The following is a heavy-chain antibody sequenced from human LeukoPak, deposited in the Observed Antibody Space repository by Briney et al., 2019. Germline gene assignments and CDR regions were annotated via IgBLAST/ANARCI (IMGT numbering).Heavy chain of an antibody. CDR2: INPSGGST. J-gene: IGHJ5*02. Sequence: GASVKVSCKASGYTFTSYYMHWVRQAPGQGLEWMGIINPSGGSTSYAQKFQGRVTMTRDTSTSTVYMELSSLRSEDTAVYYCAREGYYVSGKKRPFDPWNKGTLVTVSP. D-gene: IGHD3-10*01. CDR3: AREGYYVSGKKRPFDP. V-gene: IGHV1-46*01. CDR1: GYTFTSYY.